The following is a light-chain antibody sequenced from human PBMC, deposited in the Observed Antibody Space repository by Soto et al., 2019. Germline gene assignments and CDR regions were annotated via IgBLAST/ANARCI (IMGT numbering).Light chain of an antibody. CDR2: SAS. CDR3: QQYYEYPRT. V-gene: IGKV1-8*01. Sequence: AIRMTQSPSSFSASTGDRVTITCRASQHIGTYLAWYQQKPGKAPNLLIYSASTLQSGVPSRFSGSGSGTDFTLTISCLQAEDFATYYCQQYYEYPRTFGQGTKVDIK. CDR1: QHIGTY. J-gene: IGKJ1*01.